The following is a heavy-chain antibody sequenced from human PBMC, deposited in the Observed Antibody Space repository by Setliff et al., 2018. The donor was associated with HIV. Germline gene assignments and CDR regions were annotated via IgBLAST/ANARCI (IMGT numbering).Heavy chain of an antibody. D-gene: IGHD6-13*01. CDR3: ARSSRVAAAGARVPDAFDI. J-gene: IGHJ3*02. CDR2: ITPFNGNT. CDR1: GYTFTYRY. Sequence: SVKVSCKASGYTFTYRYLHWVRQAPGQALEWMGWITPFNGNTNYAQKFQDRVTITRDRSMSTAYMELSSLRSEDTAMYYCARSSRVAAAGARVPDAFDIWGQGRRGTVSS. V-gene: IGHV1-45*02.